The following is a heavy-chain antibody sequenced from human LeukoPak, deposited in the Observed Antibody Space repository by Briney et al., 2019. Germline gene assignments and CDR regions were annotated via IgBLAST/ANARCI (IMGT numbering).Heavy chain of an antibody. CDR2: IWYDGSNK. J-gene: IGHJ3*02. V-gene: IGHV3-33*01. D-gene: IGHD2-2*01. CDR3: ARDGSVRPAPLRLSTTFDI. Sequence: PGRSLRLSCAASGFTFSSYGMHWVRQAPGKGLEWVAVIWYDGSNKYYADSVKGRFTISRDNSKNTLYLQMNSLRAEDTAVYYCARDGSVRPAPLRLSTTFDIWGQGTMVTVSS. CDR1: GFTFSSYG.